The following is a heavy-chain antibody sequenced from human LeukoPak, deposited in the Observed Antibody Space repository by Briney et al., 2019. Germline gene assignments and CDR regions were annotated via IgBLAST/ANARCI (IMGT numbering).Heavy chain of an antibody. CDR2: IRYDGSNK. CDR3: AKSQEAAAGTGDY. D-gene: IGHD6-13*01. Sequence: GGSRRLSCAASGFTFSSYGMRWVRQAPGKGLEWVSFIRYDGSNKYYADSVKGRFTISRDNSKNTLYLQMNSLRAEDTAVYYCAKSQEAAAGTGDYWGQGTLVTVSS. CDR1: GFTFSSYG. J-gene: IGHJ4*02. V-gene: IGHV3-30*02.